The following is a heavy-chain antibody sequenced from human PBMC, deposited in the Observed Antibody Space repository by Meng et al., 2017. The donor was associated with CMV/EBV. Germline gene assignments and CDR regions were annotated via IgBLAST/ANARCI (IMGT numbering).Heavy chain of an antibody. J-gene: IGHJ1*01. CDR3: ARDPSITPGQH. CDR2: ISSSSSYI. CDR1: GFTFSDYY. Sequence: GESLKISCAASGFTFSDYYMSWIRQAPGKGLEWVSYISSSSSYIYYADSVKGRFTISRDNAKNSLYLQMNSLRAEDTAVYYCARDPSITPGQHWGQGTLVTVSS. D-gene: IGHD5-24*01. V-gene: IGHV3-11*06.